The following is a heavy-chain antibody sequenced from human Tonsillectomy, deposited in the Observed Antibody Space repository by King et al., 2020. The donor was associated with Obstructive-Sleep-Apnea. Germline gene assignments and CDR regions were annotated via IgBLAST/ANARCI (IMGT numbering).Heavy chain of an antibody. CDR3: AGLRTGYSRRRADYFDY. V-gene: IGHV3-7*03. CDR2: IKQDGSEK. CDR1: AFTFSSYW. J-gene: IGHJ4*02. Sequence: VQLVESGGGLVQPGGSLRLSCAASAFTFSSYWMSWVRQAPGKGLEWVANIKQDGSEKYYVDSVKGRFTISRDNAKNSLYLQMNSRRAEETAVYFCAGLRTGYSRRRADYFDYWGQGTLVTVSS. D-gene: IGHD6-13*01.